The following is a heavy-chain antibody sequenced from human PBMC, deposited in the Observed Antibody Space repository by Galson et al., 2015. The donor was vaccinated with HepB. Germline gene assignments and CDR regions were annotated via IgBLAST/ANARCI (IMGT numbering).Heavy chain of an antibody. CDR1: GYIFSGYY. D-gene: IGHD2-15*01. Sequence: SVKVSCKASGYIFSGYYMHWVRQAPGQGLEWMGRINPNSGDTNYAQKFQGRVTMTRDTSIRTAYMELSRLRSDDTAVYYCARVYRMREVVVPASFAFDIWGQGTVVTVSS. CDR2: INPNSGDT. J-gene: IGHJ3*02. CDR3: ARVYRMREVVVPASFAFDI. V-gene: IGHV1-2*06.